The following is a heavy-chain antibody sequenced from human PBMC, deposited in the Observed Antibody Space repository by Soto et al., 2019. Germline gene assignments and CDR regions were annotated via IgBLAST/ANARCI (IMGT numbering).Heavy chain of an antibody. J-gene: IGHJ5*02. CDR2: ISGSGGST. V-gene: IGHV3-23*01. CDR3: AKDPEQQLVRGPDWFDP. CDR1: GFTFSSYA. Sequence: EVQLLESGGGLVQPGGSLRLSCAASGFTFSSYAMSWVRQAPGTGLEWVSAISGSGGSTYYAASVKGRFTISSDNSKNTLNLQMNGRRAEDTAVYYCAKDPEQQLVRGPDWFDPWGQGTLVTVSS. D-gene: IGHD6-13*01.